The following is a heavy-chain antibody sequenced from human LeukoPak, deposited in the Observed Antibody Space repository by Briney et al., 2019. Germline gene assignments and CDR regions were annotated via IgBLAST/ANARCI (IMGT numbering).Heavy chain of an antibody. Sequence: QSGGSLRLSCAASGFTFSSYWMTWVRQGPGKGLEWVANIKPDGSLIYYVDSVKGRFTISRDNAKNSLYLQMNSLRAEDTAVYYCAKWELYSGFYYIDYWGQGTLATVSS. CDR1: GFTFSSYW. J-gene: IGHJ4*02. V-gene: IGHV3-7*01. CDR3: AKWELYSGFYYIDY. D-gene: IGHD1-26*01. CDR2: IKPDGSLI.